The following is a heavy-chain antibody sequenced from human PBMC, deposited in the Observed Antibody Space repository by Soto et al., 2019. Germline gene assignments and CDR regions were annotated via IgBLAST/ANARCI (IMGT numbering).Heavy chain of an antibody. D-gene: IGHD6-19*01. J-gene: IGHJ4*02. CDR1: GFTFSSYG. CDR3: AKDKHSSGHDY. Sequence: GGSLRLSCAASGFTFSSYGMHWVRQAPGKGLEWVAVISYDGSNKYYADSVKGRFTISRDNSKNTLYLQMNSLRAEDTAVYYCAKDKHSSGHDYWGRETLVTVSS. CDR2: ISYDGSNK. V-gene: IGHV3-30*18.